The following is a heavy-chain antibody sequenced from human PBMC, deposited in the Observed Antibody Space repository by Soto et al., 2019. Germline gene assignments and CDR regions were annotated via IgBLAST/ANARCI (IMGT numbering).Heavy chain of an antibody. Sequence: ASVKVSCKASGYTFTSYYMHWVRQAPGQGLEWMGIINPSGGSTSYAQKFQGRVTMTRDTSTSTVYIELSSLRSEDTAVYYCAREPQCSSTSCYGFGMDVWGQGTTVTVSS. CDR2: INPSGGST. J-gene: IGHJ6*02. V-gene: IGHV1-46*01. CDR3: AREPQCSSTSCYGFGMDV. D-gene: IGHD2-2*01. CDR1: GYTFTSYY.